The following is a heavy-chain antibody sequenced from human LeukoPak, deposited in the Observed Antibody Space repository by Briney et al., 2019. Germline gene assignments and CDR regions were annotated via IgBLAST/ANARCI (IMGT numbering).Heavy chain of an antibody. V-gene: IGHV1-46*01. CDR3: ARRDCVGDCYSNWFDP. J-gene: IGHJ5*02. Sequence: ASVKVSCKASGYTFTNYFMHWVRQAPGQGLEWMGIINPRGGSTGYAQKFHGRITMTTDMSTRPVYMELSSLESEDTAVYYCARRDCVGDCYSNWFDPWGQGTLVTVSS. CDR2: INPRGGST. D-gene: IGHD2-21*02. CDR1: GYTFTNYF.